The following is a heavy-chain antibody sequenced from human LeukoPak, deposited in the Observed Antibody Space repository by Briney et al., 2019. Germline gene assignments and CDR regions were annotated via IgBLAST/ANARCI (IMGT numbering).Heavy chain of an antibody. Sequence: SETLSLTCTVSGGSISNRDYYWSWLRQPPGKGLEWIGYIYYSGSTYYNPSLKSRVTISVDTSKNQFSLKLSSVTAADTAVYYCASRRVSSVASFDYWGQGTLVTVSS. CDR3: ASRRVSSVASFDY. CDR1: GGSISNRDYY. D-gene: IGHD3-22*01. CDR2: IYYSGST. V-gene: IGHV4-30-4*01. J-gene: IGHJ4*02.